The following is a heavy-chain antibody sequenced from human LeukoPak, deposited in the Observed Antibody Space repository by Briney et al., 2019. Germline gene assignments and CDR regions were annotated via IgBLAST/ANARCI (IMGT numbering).Heavy chain of an antibody. CDR2: ISAYNGNT. Sequence: ASVKVSCKASGNTLTSYAITWVRQAPGQGLEWMGWISAYNGNTNYAQKLQGRVTMTTDTSTSTAYMELRSLRSDDTALYYCARFGLGKHIEVAGIPFDIWGQGTMVTVSS. CDR1: GNTLTSYA. D-gene: IGHD6-19*01. CDR3: ARFGLGKHIEVAGIPFDI. V-gene: IGHV1-18*01. J-gene: IGHJ3*02.